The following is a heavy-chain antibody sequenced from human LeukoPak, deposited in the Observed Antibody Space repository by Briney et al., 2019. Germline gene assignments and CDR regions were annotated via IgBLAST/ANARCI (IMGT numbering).Heavy chain of an antibody. J-gene: IGHJ5*02. Sequence: SETLSLTCAVYGGSFSGYSWSWIRQPPGKGLEWIGEINHSGSTNYNPSLKSRVTISVDTSKNQFSLKLSSVTAADTAVYYGASRDPLLWFGEPFDPWGQGTLVTVSS. CDR2: INHSGST. CDR3: ASRDPLLWFGEPFDP. V-gene: IGHV4-34*01. CDR1: GGSFSGYS. D-gene: IGHD3-10*01.